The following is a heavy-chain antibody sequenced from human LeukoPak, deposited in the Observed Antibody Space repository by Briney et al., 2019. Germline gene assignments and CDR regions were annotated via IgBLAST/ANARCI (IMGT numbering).Heavy chain of an antibody. Sequence: QPGGSLRLSCAASGFAFSSYNMNWVRQAPGKGLEWISYIGSSGSPTHYADSVGGRFTISRDNAKNSLYPQMNSLRDEDTAVYFCARRPYSDTSGRLSDVWGQGTTVTVSS. V-gene: IGHV3-48*02. CDR2: IGSSGSPT. D-gene: IGHD3-22*01. CDR1: GFAFSSYN. J-gene: IGHJ6*02. CDR3: ARRPYSDTSGRLSDV.